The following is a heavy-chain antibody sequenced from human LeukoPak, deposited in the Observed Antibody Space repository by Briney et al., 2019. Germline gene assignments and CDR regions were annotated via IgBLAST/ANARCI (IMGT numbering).Heavy chain of an antibody. CDR2: IYYSGST. Sequence: SETLSLTCTVSGGSISSYYWSWIRQPPGKGLEWIGYIYYSGSTNYNPSLKSRVTISVDTSKNQFSLKLSSVTAADTAVYYCAGGLYYGSGSYYYFDYWGQGTLVTVSS. D-gene: IGHD3-10*01. V-gene: IGHV4-59*01. CDR3: AGGLYYGSGSYYYFDY. J-gene: IGHJ4*02. CDR1: GGSISSYY.